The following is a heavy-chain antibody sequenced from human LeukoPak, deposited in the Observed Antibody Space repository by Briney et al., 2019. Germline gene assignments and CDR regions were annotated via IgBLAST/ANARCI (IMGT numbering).Heavy chain of an antibody. CDR3: AKGGCRGTCNPLAY. Sequence: GGSLRLSCAASGFTFSGSGMSWVRQAPGKGLEWISSSSDSDGSTYYADSLKGRFTISRDNSKNTLYLQMNNLRAEDTAVYYCAKGGCRGTCNPLAYWGQGALVTVSP. J-gene: IGHJ4*02. CDR1: GFTFSGSG. CDR2: SSDSDGST. V-gene: IGHV3-23*01. D-gene: IGHD2-15*01.